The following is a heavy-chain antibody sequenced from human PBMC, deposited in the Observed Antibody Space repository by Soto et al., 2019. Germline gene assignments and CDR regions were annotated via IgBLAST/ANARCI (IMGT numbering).Heavy chain of an antibody. CDR3: ARLAPYDSGSYGMAV. CDR2: IDPSDSYT. V-gene: IGHV5-10-1*01. D-gene: IGHD1-26*01. CDR1: GYSFTSYW. Sequence: GESLKISCKGSGYSFTSYWISWVRQMPGKGLEWMGRIDPSDSYTNYSPSFQGHVTISADKSISTAYLQWSSLKASDTAMYYCARLAPYDSGSYGMAVWGQGTTVTVSS. J-gene: IGHJ6*02.